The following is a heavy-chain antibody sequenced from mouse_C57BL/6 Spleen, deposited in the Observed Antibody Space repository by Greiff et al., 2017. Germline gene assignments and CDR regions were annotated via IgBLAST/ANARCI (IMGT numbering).Heavy chain of an antibody. CDR3: TRRVLTGTWVWFAY. CDR2: IDPETGGT. CDR1: GYTFTDYE. D-gene: IGHD4-1*01. Sequence: VQLQQSGAELVRPGASVTLSCKASGYTFTDYEMHWVKQTPVHGLEWIGAIDPETGGTAYNQKFKGKAILTADKSSSTAYMELRSLTSEASAVYYCTRRVLTGTWVWFAYWGQGTLVTVSA. V-gene: IGHV1-15*01. J-gene: IGHJ3*01.